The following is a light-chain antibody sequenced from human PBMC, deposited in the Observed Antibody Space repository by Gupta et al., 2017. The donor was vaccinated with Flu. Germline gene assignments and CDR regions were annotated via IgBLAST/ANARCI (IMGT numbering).Light chain of an antibody. CDR3: QQYDSWPHS. Sequence: GETVTLSCRARQSVSVNVAWYPQKPGQAPRLLIYGASTRATGVPARFSGSGSGTDFSLTIVSLQSEDFAVYDCQQYDSWPHSFGQGSKVEIK. J-gene: IGKJ2*01. CDR2: GAS. V-gene: IGKV3D-15*01. CDR1: QSVSVN.